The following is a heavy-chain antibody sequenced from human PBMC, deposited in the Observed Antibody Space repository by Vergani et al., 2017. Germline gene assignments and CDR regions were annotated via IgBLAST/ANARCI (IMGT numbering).Heavy chain of an antibody. CDR2: IIPILGIA. Sequence: QVQLVHSGAEVKKPGSSVKVSCKASGGTFSSYTISWVRQAPGQGLEWMGRIIPILGIANYAQKFQGRVTITADKSTSTAYMELSSLRSEDTAVYYCARGQYYYXSSGYYYYYYGMDVWGQGTTVTVSS. CDR3: ARGQYYYXSSGYYYYYYGMDV. V-gene: IGHV1-69*02. D-gene: IGHD3-22*01. CDR1: GGTFSSYT. J-gene: IGHJ6*02.